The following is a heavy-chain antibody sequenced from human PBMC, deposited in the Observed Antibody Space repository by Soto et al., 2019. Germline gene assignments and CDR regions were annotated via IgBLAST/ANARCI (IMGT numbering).Heavy chain of an antibody. V-gene: IGHV3-23*01. CDR2: ISGSGGST. CDR3: AKDQRRLSGSYAFGAFDI. CDR1: GFTFSSYA. D-gene: IGHD1-26*01. Sequence: GGSLRLSCAASGFTFSSYAMSWVRQAPGKGLEWVSAISGSGGSTYYADSVKGRFTISRDNSKNTLYLQMNSLRAEDTAVYYCAKDQRRLSGSYAFGAFDIWGQGTMVTVSS. J-gene: IGHJ3*02.